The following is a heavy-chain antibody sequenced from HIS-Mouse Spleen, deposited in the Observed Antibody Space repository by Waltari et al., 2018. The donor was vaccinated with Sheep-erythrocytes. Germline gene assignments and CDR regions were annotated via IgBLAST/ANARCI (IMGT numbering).Heavy chain of an antibody. CDR2: ISYDGSNQ. V-gene: IGHV3-30*18. CDR1: GFTFSSSG. Sequence: QVQLVESGGGVVQPGRSLRLSCAASGFTFSSSGMHWVRQAAGKGLEWGAVISYDGSNQYYADSVKGRFTISRDNSKNTLYLQMNSLRAEDTAVYYCAKDGGGNWFDPWGQGTLVTVSS. CDR3: AKDGGGNWFDP. D-gene: IGHD3-10*01. J-gene: IGHJ5*02.